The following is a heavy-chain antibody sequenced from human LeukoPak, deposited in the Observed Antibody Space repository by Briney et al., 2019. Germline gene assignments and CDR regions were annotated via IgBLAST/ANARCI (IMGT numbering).Heavy chain of an antibody. CDR2: IYHSGST. D-gene: IGHD3-9*01. J-gene: IGHJ3*02. V-gene: IGHV4-30-2*01. Sequence: SETLSLTCTVSGGSISSSSYYWGWIRQPPGKGLEWIGYIYHSGSTYYNPSLKSRVTISVDRSKNQFSLKLSSVTAADTAVYYCARSYYDILTGYLPHAFDIWGQGTMVTVSS. CDR3: ARSYYDILTGYLPHAFDI. CDR1: GGSISSSSYY.